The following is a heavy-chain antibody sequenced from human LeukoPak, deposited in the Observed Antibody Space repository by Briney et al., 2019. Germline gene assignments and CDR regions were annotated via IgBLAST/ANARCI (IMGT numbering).Heavy chain of an antibody. CDR1: GFTFDDYG. CDR2: INWNGGST. CDR3: ARRGVYSSSWYFDY. D-gene: IGHD6-13*01. J-gene: IGHJ4*02. Sequence: GGSLRLSCAASGFTFDDYGMSWVRQAPGKGLEWVSGINWNGGSTGYADSVKGRFTVYRDNAKNSLYLQMNSLRAEDTALYHCARRGVYSSSWYFDYWGQGTMVTVSS. V-gene: IGHV3-20*01.